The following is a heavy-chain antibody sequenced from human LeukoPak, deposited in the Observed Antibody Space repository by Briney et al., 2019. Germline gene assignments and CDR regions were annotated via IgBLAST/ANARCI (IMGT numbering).Heavy chain of an antibody. D-gene: IGHD2-2*01. CDR3: ARSEGVPAATEVDWFDP. CDR1: GGSISSYY. V-gene: IGHV4-59*01. Sequence: PSETLSLTCTVSGGSISSYYWSWIRQPPGKGLEWIGYIYYSGSTNYNPSLKSRVTISVDTSKNQFSLKLSSVTAADTAVYYCARSEGVPAATEVDWFDPWGQGTLVTVSS. J-gene: IGHJ5*02. CDR2: IYYSGST.